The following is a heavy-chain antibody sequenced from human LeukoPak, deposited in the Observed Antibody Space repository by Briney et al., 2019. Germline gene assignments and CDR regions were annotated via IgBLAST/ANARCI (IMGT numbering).Heavy chain of an antibody. V-gene: IGHV1-18*04. J-gene: IGHJ4*02. CDR1: GYTFTTYG. CDR3: ARQAGGYSSGWYQFHFEY. Sequence: ASVKVSCKASGYTFTTYGISWVRQAPGQGLEWMGWINTYNGNTNYAQKLQGRVTMTTDTSTSTAYMELRSLRPDDTAVYSCARQAGGYSSGWYQFHFEYWGQGTVVTVSS. D-gene: IGHD6-19*01. CDR2: INTYNGNT.